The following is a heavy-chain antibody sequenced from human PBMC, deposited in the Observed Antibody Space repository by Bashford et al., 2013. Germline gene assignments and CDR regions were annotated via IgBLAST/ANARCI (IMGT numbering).Heavy chain of an antibody. CDR2: ISEYNGNT. D-gene: IGHD5-18*01. CDR3: VRGAVAPGYTYGYFRDHMDV. Sequence: ASVKVSCKASGFTFNSNGISWVRQAPGQGLEWMGWISEYNGNTKYAQKFQGRVTINADKATSTAYMEVSGLSSEDTAVYYCVRGAVAPGYTYGYFRDHMDVWGPGTTVTVSS. J-gene: IGHJ6*02. CDR1: GFTFNSNG. V-gene: IGHV1-18*01.